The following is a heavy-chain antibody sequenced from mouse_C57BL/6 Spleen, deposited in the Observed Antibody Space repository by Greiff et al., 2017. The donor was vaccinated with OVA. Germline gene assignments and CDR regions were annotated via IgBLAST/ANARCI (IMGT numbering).Heavy chain of an antibody. V-gene: IGHV6-6*01. J-gene: IGHJ1*03. D-gene: IGHD2-13*01. CDR1: GFTFSDAW. Sequence: EVKVEESGGGLVQPGGSMKLSCAASGFTFSDAWMDWVRQSPEKGLEWVAEIRNKANNHETYYAESVKGRFTISRDDSKSSVYLQMNSLRAEDTGIYYCTRRGGDSPFYWYFDVWGTGTTVTVSS. CDR2: IRNKANNHET. CDR3: TRRGGDSPFYWYFDV.